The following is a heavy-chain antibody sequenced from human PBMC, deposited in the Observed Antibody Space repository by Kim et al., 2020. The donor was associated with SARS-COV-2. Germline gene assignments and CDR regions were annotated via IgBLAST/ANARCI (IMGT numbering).Heavy chain of an antibody. CDR3: VRNAHFGAAPVNYFDY. CDR2: TWYDGSKN. Sequence: GGSLRLSCAASGFTFSGYGMHWVRQVPGKGLEWVAFTWYDGSKNYYAYFVKGRFTISRDNSKNTLFLDIDSLRVEDTAIYFCVRNAHFGAAPVNYFDYWG. CDR1: GFTFSGYG. J-gene: IGHJ4*01. V-gene: IGHV3-33*08. D-gene: IGHD6-13*01.